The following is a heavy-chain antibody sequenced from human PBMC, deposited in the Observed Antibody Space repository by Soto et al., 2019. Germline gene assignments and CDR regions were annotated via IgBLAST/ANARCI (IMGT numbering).Heavy chain of an antibody. V-gene: IGHV3-23*01. D-gene: IGHD6-13*01. Sequence: EVQLLESGGGLVQPGGSLRLSCAASGFTFSSYAMSWVRQAPGKGLEWVSSISGRGGSTYYADSVKGRFTISRDNSKNTLYLQMNSLRAEDTAVYYCAKDKGRQQLGGGDYWGQGTLVTVSS. CDR2: ISGRGGST. CDR1: GFTFSSYA. CDR3: AKDKGRQQLGGGDY. J-gene: IGHJ4*02.